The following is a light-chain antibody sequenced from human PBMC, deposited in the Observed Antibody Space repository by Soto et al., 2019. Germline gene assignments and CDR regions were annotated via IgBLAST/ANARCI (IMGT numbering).Light chain of an antibody. Sequence: EIVLTQSPGTLSLSPGERATLSCRASQSVTSTYLAWYQQKPGQAPRLLIYGASNRATGIPDRFTGSGSGTDFTLTISRLEPEDFAVYYCQQYGGSPLTFGGGTKVAIK. CDR1: QSVTSTY. J-gene: IGKJ4*01. V-gene: IGKV3-20*01. CDR2: GAS. CDR3: QQYGGSPLT.